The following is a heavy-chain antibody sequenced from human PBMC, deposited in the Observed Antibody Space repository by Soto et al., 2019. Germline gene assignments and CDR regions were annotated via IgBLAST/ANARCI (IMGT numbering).Heavy chain of an antibody. CDR1: RYTFTSYG. CDR2: INAGNGNT. J-gene: IGHJ6*02. CDR3: ARDLGLNGDYDYYYGMDV. D-gene: IGHD4-17*01. Sequence: ASVKVSCKASRYTFTSYGMSWVRQAPGQGLEWMGWINAGNGNTNYAQKLQGRVTMTTDTSTSTAYMELRSLRSDDTAVYYCARDLGLNGDYDYYYGMDVWGQGTTVTVSS. V-gene: IGHV1-18*01.